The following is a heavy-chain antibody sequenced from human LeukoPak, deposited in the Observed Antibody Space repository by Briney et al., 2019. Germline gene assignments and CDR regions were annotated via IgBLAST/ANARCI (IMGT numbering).Heavy chain of an antibody. CDR2: IIPIFGTA. J-gene: IGHJ6*03. D-gene: IGHD3-10*01. CDR3: ARDSWYYGSGSYYNPDYYMDV. V-gene: IGHV1-69*05. Sequence: PVASVKVSCKASGGTFSGYASSWVRQGPGQGLEWMGGIIPIFGTANYAQKFQGRVTITTDESTSTAYMELSSLRSEDTAVYYCARDSWYYGSGSYYNPDYYMDVWGKGTTVTVSS. CDR1: GGTFSGYA.